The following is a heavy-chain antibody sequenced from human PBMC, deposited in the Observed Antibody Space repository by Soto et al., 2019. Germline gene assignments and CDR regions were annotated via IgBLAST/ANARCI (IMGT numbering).Heavy chain of an antibody. CDR2: INPNSGGT. D-gene: IGHD3-22*01. CDR1: GYTFTGYY. J-gene: IGHJ4*02. V-gene: IGHV1-2*02. CDR3: ARDAMGYYYDSSGYTN. Sequence: VKVSCKASGYTFTGYYMHWVRQAPGQGLEWMGWINPNSGGTNYAQKFQGRVTMTRDTSISTAYMELSRLRSDDTAVYYCARDAMGYYYDSSGYTNWGQGTLVTVSS.